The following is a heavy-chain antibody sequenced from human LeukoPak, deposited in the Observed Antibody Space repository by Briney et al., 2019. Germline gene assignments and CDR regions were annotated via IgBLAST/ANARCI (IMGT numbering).Heavy chain of an antibody. CDR3: AKDLRFGAGFSSGWSSFDY. D-gene: IGHD6-19*01. V-gene: IGHV3-30*18. CDR2: ISYDGRNK. J-gene: IGHJ4*02. Sequence: GGSLRLSCAASGFTFSSHGMSWVRQAPGKGLEWVAVISYDGRNKYYADSVKGRFTISRDNSKNTLYLQMNSLRAEDTAVYYCAKDLRFGAGFSSGWSSFDYWGQGTLVTFSS. CDR1: GFTFSSHG.